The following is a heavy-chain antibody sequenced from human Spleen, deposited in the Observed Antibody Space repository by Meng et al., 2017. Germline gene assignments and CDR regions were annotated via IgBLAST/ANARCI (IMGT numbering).Heavy chain of an antibody. CDR2: INHSGST. CDR1: GGSFSYYG. D-gene: IGHD4-11*01. CDR3: ARGPTTMAHDFDY. V-gene: IGHV4-34*01. Sequence: QVQLLQSGAGLVKPAGTLCLSCVVTGGSFSYYGMSWIRQPPGKGLEWIGEINHSGSTNYNPSLESRATISVDTSQNNLPLKLSSVTAADSAVYYCARGPTTMAHDFDYWGQGTLVTVSS. J-gene: IGHJ4*02.